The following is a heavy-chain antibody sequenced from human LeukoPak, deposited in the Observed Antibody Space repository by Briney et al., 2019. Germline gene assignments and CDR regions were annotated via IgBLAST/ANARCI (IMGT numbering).Heavy chain of an antibody. CDR3: ARGLGYSYGYFVY. D-gene: IGHD5-18*01. CDR1: GGSFSGYY. Sequence: SETLSLTCAVYGGSFSGYYWSWIRQPPGKGLEWIGEINHSGSTNYNPSLKSRVTISVDTSKNQFSLKLSSVTAADTAVYYCARGLGYSYGYFVYWGQGTLVTVSS. V-gene: IGHV4-34*01. CDR2: INHSGST. J-gene: IGHJ4*02.